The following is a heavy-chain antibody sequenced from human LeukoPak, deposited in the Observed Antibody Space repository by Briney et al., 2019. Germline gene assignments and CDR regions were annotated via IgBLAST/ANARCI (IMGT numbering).Heavy chain of an antibody. V-gene: IGHV3-49*03. CDR2: VRAKIHGGTT. CDR1: GFNFGDYN. J-gene: IGHJ4*02. CDR3: SRGQLYPYGPEFDY. D-gene: IGHD3-10*01. Sequence: PGGSLILSCSASGFNFGDYNMDWLRQAPGKGLEWVGHVRAKIHGGTTDYAASVKGRFTIPRDDSKSVVYLQMTSLQSEDTAVYYCSRGQLYPYGPEFDYWGQGTLVTVSS.